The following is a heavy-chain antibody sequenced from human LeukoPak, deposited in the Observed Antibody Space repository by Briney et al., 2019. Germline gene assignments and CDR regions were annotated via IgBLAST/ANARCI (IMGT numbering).Heavy chain of an antibody. D-gene: IGHD3-3*01. CDR1: GFTFSSYS. Sequence: GGSLRLSCAASGFTFSSYSMNWVRQAPGKGLEWVANIKQDGSEKYYVDSVKGRFTISRDNAKNSLYLQMNSLRAEDTAVYYCARVMGYYDFWSGLDYWGQGTLVTVSS. CDR3: ARVMGYYDFWSGLDY. V-gene: IGHV3-7*04. CDR2: IKQDGSEK. J-gene: IGHJ4*02.